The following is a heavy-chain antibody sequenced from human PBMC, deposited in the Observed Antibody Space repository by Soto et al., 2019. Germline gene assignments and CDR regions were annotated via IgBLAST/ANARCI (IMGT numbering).Heavy chain of an antibody. D-gene: IGHD2-15*01. CDR3: ARRSDGWSYFDY. V-gene: IGHV4-39*01. CDR1: GGSISSSSYY. CDR2: IYYSGST. J-gene: IGHJ4*02. Sequence: SETLSLTCTVSGGSISSSSYYWGWIRQPPGKGLEWIGSIYYSGSTYYNPSLKSRITISVDTSKNQFSLKLSSVTAADTAVYYCARRSDGWSYFDYWGQGTLVTVTS.